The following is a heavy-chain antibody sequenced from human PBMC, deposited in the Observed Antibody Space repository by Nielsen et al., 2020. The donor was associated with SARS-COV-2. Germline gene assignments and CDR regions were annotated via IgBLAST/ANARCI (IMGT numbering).Heavy chain of an antibody. D-gene: IGHD2-15*01. V-gene: IGHV3-48*03. CDR1: GFTFSSYE. Sequence: LSLTCAASGFTFSSYEMNWVRQAPGKGLEWVSYISTSGSTIYYADSVKGRFTISRDNAKNSVYLQMNSLRAEDTAVYYCARVSLNADYYYGMDVWGQGTTVTVSS. CDR2: ISTSGSTI. CDR3: ARVSLNADYYYGMDV. J-gene: IGHJ6*02.